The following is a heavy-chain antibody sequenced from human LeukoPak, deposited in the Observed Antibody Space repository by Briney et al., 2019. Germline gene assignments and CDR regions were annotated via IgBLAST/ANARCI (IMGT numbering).Heavy chain of an antibody. V-gene: IGHV1-46*01. CDR2: INPSGGST. J-gene: IGHJ6*02. CDR3: AREGSPWATVTTVGYCGMDV. Sequence: ASVKVSCKASGYTFTSYYMHWVRQAPGQGLEWMGIINPSGGSTSYAQKFQGRVTMTRDTSTSTVYMELSSLRSEDTAVYYCAREGSPWATVTTVGYCGMDVWGQGTTVTVSS. CDR1: GYTFTSYY. D-gene: IGHD4-17*01.